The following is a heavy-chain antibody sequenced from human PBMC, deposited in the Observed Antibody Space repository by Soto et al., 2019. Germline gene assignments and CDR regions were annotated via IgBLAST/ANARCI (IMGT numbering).Heavy chain of an antibody. V-gene: IGHV4-31*03. D-gene: IGHD2-2*02. Sequence: QVQLQESGPGLVKPSQTLSLTCTVSGVSISSGGYYWSWIRQHPGKGLEWIGYIYYSGSTYYNPSLKSRVTISVDTSKNQFSLKLSSVTAADTAVYYCARDPGVPAAIKSYYYYGMDVWGQGTTVTVSS. CDR2: IYYSGST. J-gene: IGHJ6*02. CDR3: ARDPGVPAAIKSYYYYGMDV. CDR1: GVSISSGGYY.